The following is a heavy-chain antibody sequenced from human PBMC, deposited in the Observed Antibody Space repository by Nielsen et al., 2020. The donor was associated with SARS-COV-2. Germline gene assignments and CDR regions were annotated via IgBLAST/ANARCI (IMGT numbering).Heavy chain of an antibody. CDR1: GGSISSGGYY. CDR2: IYYSGST. CDR3: AREYYDILTGYNAFDI. Sequence: SETLSLTCTVSGGSISSGGYYWSWIRQHPGKGLEWIGYIYYSGSTYYNPSLKSRVTISVDTSKNQFSLKLSSVTAADTAVYYCAREYYDILTGYNAFDIWGQGTMVTVSS. D-gene: IGHD3-9*01. J-gene: IGHJ3*02. V-gene: IGHV4-31*03.